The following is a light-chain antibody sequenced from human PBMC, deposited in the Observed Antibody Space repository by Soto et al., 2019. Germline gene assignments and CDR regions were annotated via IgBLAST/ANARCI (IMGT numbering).Light chain of an antibody. V-gene: IGLV2-8*01. CDR1: SSDVGGYNY. J-gene: IGLJ2*01. CDR3: TSYAGRNNLL. Sequence: VLTQPPSASGSPGQSVTISCTGTSSDVGGYNYVSWYQQHPGKAPKVIIYDVNKRPSGVPDRFSGSKSGNTASLTVSGLQAEDEADYYCTSYAGRNNLLFGGGTKLTVL. CDR2: DVN.